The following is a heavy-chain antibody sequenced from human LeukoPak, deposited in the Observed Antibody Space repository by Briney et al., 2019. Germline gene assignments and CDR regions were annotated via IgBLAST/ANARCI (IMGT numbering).Heavy chain of an antibody. V-gene: IGHV3-30*02. CDR2: IRYDGSNK. CDR3: AKDRRAVPAARRLDY. Sequence: GGSLRLSCAASGFTFSSYGMHWVRQAPGKGLEWVAFIRYDGSNKYYADSVKGRFTISRDNSKNTLYLQMNSLRAEDTAAYYCAKDRRAVPAARRLDYWGQGTLVTVSS. D-gene: IGHD2-2*01. CDR1: GFTFSSYG. J-gene: IGHJ4*02.